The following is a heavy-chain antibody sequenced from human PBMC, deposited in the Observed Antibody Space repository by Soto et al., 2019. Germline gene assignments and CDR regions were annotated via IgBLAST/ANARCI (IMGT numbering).Heavy chain of an antibody. CDR1: GFTFSSYA. CDR3: AKGDLYEFWSCYSTSLYYSYYMDV. J-gene: IGHJ6*03. Sequence: EVQLLESGGGLVQPGGSLRLSCAASGFTFSSYAMSWVRQAPGKGLEWVSAISGSGGSTYYADSVKGRFTISRDNSKTTLYLQMNSLRAEDTAVYYCAKGDLYEFWSCYSTSLYYSYYMDVWGKGTTVTVSS. V-gene: IGHV3-23*01. D-gene: IGHD3-3*01. CDR2: ISGSGGST.